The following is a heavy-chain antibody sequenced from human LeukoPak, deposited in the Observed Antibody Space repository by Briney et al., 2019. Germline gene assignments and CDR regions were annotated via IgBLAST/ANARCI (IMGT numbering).Heavy chain of an antibody. CDR1: GGSFSGYY. Sequence: ASETLSLTCAVYGGSFSGYYWSWIRQPPGKGLEWIGETNHSGSTNYNPSLKSRVAISVDTSKNQFSLKLSSVTAADTAVYYCARVTSDNYYYYGMDVWGQGTTVTVSS. J-gene: IGHJ6*02. CDR2: TNHSGST. V-gene: IGHV4-34*01. CDR3: ARVTSDNYYYYGMDV.